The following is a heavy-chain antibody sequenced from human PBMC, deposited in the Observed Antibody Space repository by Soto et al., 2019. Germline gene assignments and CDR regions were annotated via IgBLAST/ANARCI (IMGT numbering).Heavy chain of an antibody. CDR3: ARGGSSGDY. CDR2: IWYDGSNK. D-gene: IGHD1-26*01. V-gene: IGHV3-33*01. J-gene: IGHJ4*02. Sequence: QVQLVESGGGVVQPGRSLRLSCAASGFTFSSYGMHWVRQAPGKGLEWVAVIWYDGSNKYYADSVKGRFTISRDNSKNTLYLQMNSLRAEDTAVYYCARGGSSGDYWGQGTLVTVSS. CDR1: GFTFSSYG.